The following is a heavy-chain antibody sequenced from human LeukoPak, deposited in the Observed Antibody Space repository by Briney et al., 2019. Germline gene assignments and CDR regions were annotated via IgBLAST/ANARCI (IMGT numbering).Heavy chain of an antibody. D-gene: IGHD3-22*01. CDR2: INPNSGGT. CDR3: ARAIPLPNYYDSSGYYGR. V-gene: IGHV1-2*06. Sequence: ASVKVSCKASGYTFTGYYMHWVRQAPGQGLEWMGRINPNSGGTNYAQKFQGRVTVTRDTSISTAYMELSRLRSDDTAVYYCARAIPLPNYYDSSGYYGRWGQGTLVTVSS. CDR1: GYTFTGYY. J-gene: IGHJ4*02.